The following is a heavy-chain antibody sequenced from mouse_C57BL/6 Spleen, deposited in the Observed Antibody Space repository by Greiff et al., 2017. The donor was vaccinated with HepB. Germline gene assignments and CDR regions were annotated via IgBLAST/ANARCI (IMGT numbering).Heavy chain of an antibody. CDR2: IDPETGGT. CDR1: GYTFTAYE. D-gene: IGHD1-1*01. V-gene: IGHV1-15*01. CDR3: TRWGLLRSKAMDY. J-gene: IGHJ4*01. Sequence: VQLQQSGAELVRPGASVTLSCKASGYTFTAYEMHWVKQTPVHGLEWIGAIDPETGGTAYNQKFKGKAILTADKSSSTAYMELRSLTSEDSAVYYCTRWGLLRSKAMDYWGHGTSVTVSS.